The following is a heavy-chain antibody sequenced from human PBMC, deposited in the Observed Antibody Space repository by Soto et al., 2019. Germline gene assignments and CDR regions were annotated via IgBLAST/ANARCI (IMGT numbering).Heavy chain of an antibody. J-gene: IGHJ3*02. CDR3: ARDGPTVTTGAFDI. CDR2: ISSSSSTI. V-gene: IGHV3-48*01. Sequence: GGSLRLSCAASGFTFSSYSMNWVRQAPGKGLEWVSYISSSSSTIYYADSVKGRFTISRDNAKNSLYLQMNSLRAEDTAVYYCARDGPTVTTGAFDIWGQGTMVTVSS. CDR1: GFTFSSYS. D-gene: IGHD4-17*01.